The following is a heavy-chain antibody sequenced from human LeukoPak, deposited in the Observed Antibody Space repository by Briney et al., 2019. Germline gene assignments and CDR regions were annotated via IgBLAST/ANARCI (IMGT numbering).Heavy chain of an antibody. V-gene: IGHV3-7*01. CDR1: GFHFRSYA. CDR2: MNKDGSAK. J-gene: IGHJ6*02. Sequence: GGSLRLSCAVSGFHFRSYAMHWVRQAPGKGLEWVANMNKDGSAKGYVDYVKGRFTISRDHARNSLYLQMSSVRPEDTAVYYCATYTHWVAGDVWGQGTTVTVSS. CDR3: ATYTHWVAGDV. D-gene: IGHD3-16*01.